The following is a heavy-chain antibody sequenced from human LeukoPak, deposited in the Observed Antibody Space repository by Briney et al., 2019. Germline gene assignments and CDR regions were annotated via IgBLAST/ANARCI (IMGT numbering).Heavy chain of an antibody. Sequence: GGSLRLSCAASGFTFSSSAMSWVRQAPGKGLEWVSVIYSGGSTYYADSVKGRFTISRDNSKNTLYLQMNSLRAEDTAVYYCAREGGGRADFDYWGQGTLVTVSS. D-gene: IGHD1-26*01. CDR3: AREGGGRADFDY. J-gene: IGHJ4*02. V-gene: IGHV3-53*01. CDR2: IYSGGST. CDR1: GFTFSSSA.